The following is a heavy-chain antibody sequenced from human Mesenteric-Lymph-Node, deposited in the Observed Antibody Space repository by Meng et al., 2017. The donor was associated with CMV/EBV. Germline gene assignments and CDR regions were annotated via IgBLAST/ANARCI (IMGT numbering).Heavy chain of an antibody. D-gene: IGHD3-10*01. Sequence: CKASGGTFSSYAISWVRQATGQGLEWMGGIIPIFGTANYAQKFQGRVTITADKSTSTAYMELSSLRSEDTAVYYCASHKSMVRGGEFDYWGQGTLVTVS. CDR1: GGTFSSYA. J-gene: IGHJ4*02. CDR2: IIPIFGTA. V-gene: IGHV1-69*06. CDR3: ASHKSMVRGGEFDY.